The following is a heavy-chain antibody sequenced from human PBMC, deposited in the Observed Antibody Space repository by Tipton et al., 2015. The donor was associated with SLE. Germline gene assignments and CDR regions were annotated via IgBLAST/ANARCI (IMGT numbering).Heavy chain of an antibody. Sequence: QSGPEVKKPGSSVKVSCKASGGTFSSYTISWVRQAPGQGLEWMGRIIPILGIANYAQKFQGRVTITADKSTSTAYMELSSLRSEDTAVYYCARDGRAYYYYYMDVWGKGTTVTVSS. J-gene: IGHJ6*03. D-gene: IGHD3/OR15-3a*01. CDR2: IIPILGIA. CDR3: ARDGRAYYYYYMDV. V-gene: IGHV1-69*04. CDR1: GGTFSSYT.